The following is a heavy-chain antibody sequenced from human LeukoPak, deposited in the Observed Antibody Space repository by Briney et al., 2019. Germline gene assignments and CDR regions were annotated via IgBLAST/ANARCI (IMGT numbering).Heavy chain of an antibody. Sequence: HPGGSLRLSCAASGFTFNTYTMNWVRQAPGKGLEWLSFINTNSRSMYYADSVKGRFTISRDNAKNSLYLQMNSLRAEDTALYYCVRDQDWAFDYWGQGTLVTVPS. D-gene: IGHD3/OR15-3a*01. V-gene: IGHV3-48*01. CDR1: GFTFNTYT. CDR3: VRDQDWAFDY. CDR2: INTNSRSM. J-gene: IGHJ4*02.